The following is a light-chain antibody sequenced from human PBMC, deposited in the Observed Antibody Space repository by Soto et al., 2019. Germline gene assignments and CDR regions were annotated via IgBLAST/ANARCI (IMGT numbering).Light chain of an antibody. CDR3: QQSYSIPIT. Sequence: DIQMTQSPSSLSASVGDRVTITCRASQSIATYLNWYQHKLGKAPKLLIYAASSLQTGVPSRFSGSGSGTDFTRTISSLQPEDFATYFCQQSYSIPITCGQGTRLEIK. CDR2: AAS. CDR1: QSIATY. J-gene: IGKJ5*01. V-gene: IGKV1-39*01.